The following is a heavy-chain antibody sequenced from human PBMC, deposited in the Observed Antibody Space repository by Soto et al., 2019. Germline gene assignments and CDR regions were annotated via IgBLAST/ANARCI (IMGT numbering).Heavy chain of an antibody. D-gene: IGHD2-2*01. CDR3: AGSGGLTAVAKGPGI. Sequence: QVQLVQSGAEVKKPGSSVKVSCKASGGTFSSYTISWVRQAPGQGLEWMGRIIPILGIANYAQKFQGRVTITADKSTSTAYMELSSLRAEDTAVYYCAGSGGLTAVAKGPGIGGQGTMVTVSS. J-gene: IGHJ3*02. CDR2: IIPILGIA. V-gene: IGHV1-69*02. CDR1: GGTFSSYT.